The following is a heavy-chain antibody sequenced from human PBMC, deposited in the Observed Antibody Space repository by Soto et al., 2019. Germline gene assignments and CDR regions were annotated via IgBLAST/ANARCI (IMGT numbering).Heavy chain of an antibody. CDR3: SKDFAYCSSTSCQYYYYYYYMDV. Sequence: EVQLVESGGGLVQPGRSLRLSCAASGFTFDDYAMHWVRQAPGKGLEWVSGISWNSGSIGYADSVKGRFTISRDNAKNTLYLQMNSLRAEDTALYYWSKDFAYCSSTSCQYYYYYYYMDVWGKGTTVTVAS. CDR1: GFTFDDYA. CDR2: ISWNSGSI. D-gene: IGHD2-2*01. V-gene: IGHV3-9*01. J-gene: IGHJ6*03.